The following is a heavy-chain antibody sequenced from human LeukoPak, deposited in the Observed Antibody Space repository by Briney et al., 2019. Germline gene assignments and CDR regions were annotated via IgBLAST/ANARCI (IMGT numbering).Heavy chain of an antibody. V-gene: IGHV3-30*18. CDR2: VSFDGRPE. Sequence: GGSLRLSCAASGFTFSIYGMQWVRQAPGKGLEWVAVVSFDGRPEFYADSVKGRFTISRDNSKNTLDLQMYSLKPDDTAVYYCAKEPTSYTSGWYFQDWGQGTLVTVSS. CDR1: GFTFSIYG. D-gene: IGHD6-25*01. CDR3: AKEPTSYTSGWYFQD. J-gene: IGHJ1*01.